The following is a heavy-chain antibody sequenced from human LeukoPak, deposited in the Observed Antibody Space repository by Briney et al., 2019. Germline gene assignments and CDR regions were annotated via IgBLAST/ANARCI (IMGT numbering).Heavy chain of an antibody. CDR3: ARALFPNIVVVPAAMGY. Sequence: ASVEVSCKASGYSFADYYIHWVRQTTGQGLEWMGWMNPNSGNTGYAQKFQGRVTITRNTSISTAYMELSSLRSEDTAVYYCARALFPNIVVVPAAMGYWGQGTLVTVSS. CDR1: GYSFADYY. J-gene: IGHJ4*02. CDR2: MNPNSGNT. D-gene: IGHD2-2*01. V-gene: IGHV1-8*03.